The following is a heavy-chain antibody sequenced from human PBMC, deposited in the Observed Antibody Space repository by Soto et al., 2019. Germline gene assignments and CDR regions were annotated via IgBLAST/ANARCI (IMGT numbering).Heavy chain of an antibody. Sequence: GGSLRLSCAASGFTFSNHAMSWVRQAPGKGLEWVSGISDSGGLTYYADSVKGRFSMSRDNSKNTLYLQMKNLRAEDTAVYFCAKRQGIGAAAKNFDFWGQGTLVTVSS. CDR1: GFTFSNHA. J-gene: IGHJ4*02. V-gene: IGHV3-23*01. D-gene: IGHD6-13*01. CDR3: AKRQGIGAAAKNFDF. CDR2: ISDSGGLT.